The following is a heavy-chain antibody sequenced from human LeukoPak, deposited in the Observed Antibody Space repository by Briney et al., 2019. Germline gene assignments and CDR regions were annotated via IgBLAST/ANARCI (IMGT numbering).Heavy chain of an antibody. CDR1: GFIFSQYS. CDR3: ARDAANSAYGCDL. V-gene: IGHV3-48*01. D-gene: IGHD5-12*01. Sequence: GGSLRLSCAASGFIFSQYSMNGVRQAPGEGLECVSHIRSSRETFYSDSVEGRFTISRDNARNSLYLQMNNLRGEDTAIYYCARDAANSAYGCDLWGQGTLVTVSS. J-gene: IGHJ5*02. CDR2: IRSSRET.